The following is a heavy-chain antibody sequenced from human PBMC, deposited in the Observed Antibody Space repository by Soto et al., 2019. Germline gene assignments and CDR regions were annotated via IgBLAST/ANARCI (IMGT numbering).Heavy chain of an antibody. J-gene: IGHJ6*02. V-gene: IGHV3-23*01. CDR1: GFTFSSYA. CDR2: ITGSGAIT. CDR3: ARDVWETTSMYYGLDV. Sequence: PGGSLRLSCAASGFTFSSYAMSWVRLAPGKGLEWVSGITGSGAITYYTDSVKGRFTISRDNSKNTLYLQMHSLRAEDTAVYYCARDVWETTSMYYGLDVWGLGTTVTVPS. D-gene: IGHD3-16*01.